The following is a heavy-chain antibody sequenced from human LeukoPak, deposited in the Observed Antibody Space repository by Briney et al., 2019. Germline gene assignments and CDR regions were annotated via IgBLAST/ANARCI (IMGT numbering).Heavy chain of an antibody. V-gene: IGHV5-51*01. CDR2: IFPGDSDT. CDR1: GYSFSNYG. J-gene: IGHJ4*02. Sequence: GESLKISCKASGYSFSNYGIGWVRQLPGKGLEWMGIIFPGDSDTRYSPSFQGQVTISADKSISTAYLQWSSLKASDTAMYYCARHETGPYFDYWGQGTLVTVSS. D-gene: IGHD1-1*01. CDR3: ARHETGPYFDY.